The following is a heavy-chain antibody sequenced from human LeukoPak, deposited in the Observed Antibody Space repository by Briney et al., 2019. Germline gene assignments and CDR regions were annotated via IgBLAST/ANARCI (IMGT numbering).Heavy chain of an antibody. D-gene: IGHD1-26*01. CDR3: AREVFGATMIDY. V-gene: IGHV1-2*02. CDR1: GYTFTSYA. Sequence: GSVKVSCKASGYTFTSYAMNWVRQAPGQGLEWMGWITPNSGGTNYAQKFQGRVTMTRDTAISTAYMELSRLRSDDTAVYYCAREVFGATMIDYWGQGTLVTVSS. J-gene: IGHJ4*02. CDR2: ITPNSGGT.